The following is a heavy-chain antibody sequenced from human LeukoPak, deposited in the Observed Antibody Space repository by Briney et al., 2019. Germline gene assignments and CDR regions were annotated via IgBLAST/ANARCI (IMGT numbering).Heavy chain of an antibody. Sequence: PGGSLRLSCAASGFTFSSYAMSWVRQAPGKGLEWVSSFSGSTGNTYSANSVKGRFTISRDNSKNTLYLQMNSLRAEDTAVYYCVKDWRNEAKCPRDCLEFWGQGTLVTVSS. V-gene: IGHV3-23*01. D-gene: IGHD2-21*02. J-gene: IGHJ4*02. CDR3: VKDWRNEAKCPRDCLEF. CDR1: GFTFSSYA. CDR2: FSGSTGNT.